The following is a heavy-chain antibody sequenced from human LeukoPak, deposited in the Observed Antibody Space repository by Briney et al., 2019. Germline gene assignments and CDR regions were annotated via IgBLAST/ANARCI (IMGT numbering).Heavy chain of an antibody. D-gene: IGHD3-10*01. CDR3: ARRGSSGSFPFDF. V-gene: IGHV4-38-2*01. CDR1: GSSLSGGSY. J-gene: IGHJ4*02. Sequence: SATLSLTCAVSGSSLSGGSYWGWVRQPPGKGLEWVGSIYRSGTTYINPSLKSRVTLSIDTSKKQFSLKLTSVTAADTAVYYCARRGSSGSFPFDFWGQGTLVTVSS. CDR2: IYRSGTT.